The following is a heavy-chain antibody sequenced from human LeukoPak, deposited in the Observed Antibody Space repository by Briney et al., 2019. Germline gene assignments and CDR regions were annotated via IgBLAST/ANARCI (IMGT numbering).Heavy chain of an antibody. CDR3: ARVVHPYDYESSGLTYDAFDI. CDR1: EYTFTSYS. Sequence: HGASVKVSCKASEYTFTSYSMNWVRQAPGQGLEWLGWINTNTGNPAYDQGFTGRFVFFLDTSANTAYLQISSLKAEDPAVYYCARVVHPYDYESSGLTYDAFDIWGQGIMVTVSS. D-gene: IGHD3-22*01. J-gene: IGHJ3*02. V-gene: IGHV7-4-1*02. CDR2: INTNTGNP.